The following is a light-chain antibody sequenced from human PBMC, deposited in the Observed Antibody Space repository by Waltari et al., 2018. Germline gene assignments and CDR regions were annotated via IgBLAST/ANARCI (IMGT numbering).Light chain of an antibody. CDR2: GNN. CDR3: QSFDIRLSGGVV. J-gene: IGLJ3*02. Sequence: QSVLTQPPSMSGAPGQRVTIPCTGSRSNIGAGHAVHWYQVFPVTAPKLLIYGNNNRPSGVPDRFSGSKSDTSASLAIGGLQAEDEADYYCQSFDIRLSGGVVFGGGTKVTVL. V-gene: IGLV1-40*01. CDR1: RSNIGAGHA.